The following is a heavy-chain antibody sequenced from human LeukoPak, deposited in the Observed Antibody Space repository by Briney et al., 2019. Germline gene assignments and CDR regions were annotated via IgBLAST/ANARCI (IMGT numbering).Heavy chain of an antibody. CDR2: IYSGGTT. Sequence: GGSLRLSCAASGFSVSSNYMSGVRQAPGKGLEWVSIIYSGGTTYYAHSVKGRFTVSRDNSKNTLYLQMNSLRAEDTAVYYCAREYGSGMDHFDPWGQGTLVTVSS. CDR3: AREYGSGMDHFDP. CDR1: GFSVSSNY. V-gene: IGHV3-53*01. D-gene: IGHD3-10*01. J-gene: IGHJ5*02.